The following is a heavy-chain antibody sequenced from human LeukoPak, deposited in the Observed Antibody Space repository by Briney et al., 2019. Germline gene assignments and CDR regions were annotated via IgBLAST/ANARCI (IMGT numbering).Heavy chain of an antibody. V-gene: IGHV3-23*01. Sequence: GGALRLSCAGSGFTWTSYGMSWVRQSPGKGLEWVSAISGNGDNTYYADSVKGRFTISRDNSKNTLYLQMNSLRAEDTAVYYCAKGAGAPDYWGQGTLVTVSS. CDR1: GFTWTSYG. J-gene: IGHJ4*02. CDR2: ISGNGDNT. D-gene: IGHD1-26*01. CDR3: AKGAGAPDY.